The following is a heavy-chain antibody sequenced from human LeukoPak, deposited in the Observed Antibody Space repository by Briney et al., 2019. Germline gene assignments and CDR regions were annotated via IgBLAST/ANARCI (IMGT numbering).Heavy chain of an antibody. D-gene: IGHD3-9*01. Sequence: SETLSLTCAVSGYSITNYYWGWIRQAPGKGLEWIGSVDHSGTTYYNPSLKSRVSISVDTSKNQFSLKLTSVTARDTAVYYCARAGLQRFFDYLGKIDYWGQGILVTVSS. V-gene: IGHV4-38-2*01. J-gene: IGHJ4*02. CDR1: GYSITNYY. CDR2: VDHSGTT. CDR3: ARAGLQRFFDYLGKIDY.